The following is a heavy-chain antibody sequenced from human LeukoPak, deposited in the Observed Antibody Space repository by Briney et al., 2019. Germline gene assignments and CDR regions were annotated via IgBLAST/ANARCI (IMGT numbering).Heavy chain of an antibody. CDR3: ARRGGDFHTGIVFDN. CDR1: GGSISSAGYY. Sequence: PSRTLSLTCTVSGGSISSAGYYWSWIRQPAGRGLEWIGRIYSTGSTNYNPSLKSRVVISIDKSKNQFSLNLSSVTAADTAVYYCARRGGDFHTGIVFDNWGQGSLVTVSS. CDR2: IYSTGST. V-gene: IGHV4-61*02. J-gene: IGHJ4*02. D-gene: IGHD1-14*01.